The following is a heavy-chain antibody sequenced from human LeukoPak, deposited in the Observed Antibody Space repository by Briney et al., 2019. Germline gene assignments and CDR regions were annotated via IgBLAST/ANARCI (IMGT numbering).Heavy chain of an antibody. CDR1: EFMFSDYW. CDR3: ATYDNWVAGDV. Sequence: GVSLRLSCAASEFMFSDYWMSWVGPAPGKGPEGVASINKDGSEEYYADSVKGRFTVSRDNAKNSLFLQMNNLRVEDTAIYYCATYDNWVAGDVWGQGTTVSVSS. V-gene: IGHV3-7*01. J-gene: IGHJ6*02. D-gene: IGHD1-1*01. CDR2: INKDGSEE.